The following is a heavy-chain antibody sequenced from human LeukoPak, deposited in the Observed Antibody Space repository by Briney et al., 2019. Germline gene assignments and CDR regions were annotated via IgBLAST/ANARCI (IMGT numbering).Heavy chain of an antibody. D-gene: IGHD3-10*01. J-gene: IGHJ4*02. CDR3: ARKGYGSGRGNDY. CDR1: GGSISSSSYY. CDR2: IYYSGST. V-gene: IGHV4-39*07. Sequence: PSETLSLTCTVSGGSISSSSYYWGWIRQPPGKGLEWIGSIYYSGSTYYNPSLKSRVTISVDTSKNQFSLKLSSVTAADTAVYYCARKGYGSGRGNDYWGQGTLVTVSS.